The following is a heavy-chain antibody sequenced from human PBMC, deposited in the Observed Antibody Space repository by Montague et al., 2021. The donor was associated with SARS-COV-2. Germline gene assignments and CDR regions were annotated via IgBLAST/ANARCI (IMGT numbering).Heavy chain of an antibody. Sequence: SRRLSLSASGFTFSSYEMNWVRQAPGKGLEWVSYISSSGSTIYYADSVKGRFTISRDNAKNSLYLRMNSLRAEDTAVYYCARDQLKAQWPYYYYYMDVWGKGTTVTVSS. D-gene: IGHD2-8*01. CDR1: GFTFSSYE. J-gene: IGHJ6*03. CDR3: ARDQLKAQWPYYYYYMDV. CDR2: ISSSGSTI. V-gene: IGHV3-48*03.